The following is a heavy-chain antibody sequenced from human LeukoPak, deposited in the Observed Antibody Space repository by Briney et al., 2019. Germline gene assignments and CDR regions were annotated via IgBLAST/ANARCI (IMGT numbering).Heavy chain of an antibody. Sequence: SETLSLTCTVPGGSISSYYWSWIRQPAGKGLEWIAYIYYSGSTSYNPSLKSRVTISLDTSKNQLSLKLNSVTAADTAVYYCARLGSASWYFDLWGRGSLVTVSS. CDR2: IYYSGST. V-gene: IGHV4-59*01. CDR1: GGSISSYY. J-gene: IGHJ2*01. D-gene: IGHD3-10*01. CDR3: ARLGSASWYFDL.